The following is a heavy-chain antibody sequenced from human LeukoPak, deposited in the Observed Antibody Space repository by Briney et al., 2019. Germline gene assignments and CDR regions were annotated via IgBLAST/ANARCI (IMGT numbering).Heavy chain of an antibody. Sequence: KPSETLSLTCAVYGGSFSGYYWSWIRQPPGKGLEWIGEINHSGSTNYNPSLKSRVTISVDTSKNQFSLKLSSVTAADTAVYYCARSYDFWSGYKPSYFDYWGQGTLVTVSS. CDR1: GGSFSGYY. CDR3: ARSYDFWSGYKPSYFDY. CDR2: INHSGST. D-gene: IGHD3-3*01. V-gene: IGHV4-34*01. J-gene: IGHJ4*02.